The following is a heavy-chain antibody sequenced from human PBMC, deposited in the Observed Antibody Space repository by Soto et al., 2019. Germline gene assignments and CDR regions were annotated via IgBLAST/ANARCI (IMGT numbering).Heavy chain of an antibody. D-gene: IGHD4-17*01. CDR1: GNTFNIYA. CDR3: AKDPNGDYVGAFDS. J-gene: IGHJ4*02. Sequence: EVQLLESGGGLVQPGGSLRLSCAASGNTFNIYAMTWVRQAPGKGLEWVSSISASGAITYYTDSVKGRLTVSRDNSKNTLYLQMNGLRADDTALYYCAKDPNGDYVGAFDSWGQGTLVTVSS. V-gene: IGHV3-23*01. CDR2: ISASGAIT.